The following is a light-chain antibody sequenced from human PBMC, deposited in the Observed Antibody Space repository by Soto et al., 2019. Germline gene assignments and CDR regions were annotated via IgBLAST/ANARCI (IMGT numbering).Light chain of an antibody. Sequence: EIVLTQSPGTLSLSPGERATLSCRASKSISSSFLAWYQQRPGQAPRLLIHGVSSKAAGIPDRFSGSGSGTDFTLTINRLEPEDFALYFCQQYGSSPFTFGPGTQLDIK. J-gene: IGKJ3*01. CDR2: GVS. CDR3: QQYGSSPFT. V-gene: IGKV3-20*01. CDR1: KSISSSF.